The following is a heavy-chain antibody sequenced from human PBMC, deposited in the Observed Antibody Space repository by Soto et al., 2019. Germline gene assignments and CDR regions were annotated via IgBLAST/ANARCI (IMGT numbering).Heavy chain of an antibody. V-gene: IGHV1-8*01. CDR3: TRELTSIVDN. CDR2: MNPNSRNT. J-gene: IGHJ4*02. Sequence: QVQLVQSGAEVKKPGASVKVSCKASGYTFTRYDVNWVRQATGQGLEWMGWMNPNSRNTGYELKFQGRVTMTRNTSLSTAYMELSGLRSEDTALYYCTRELTSIVDNWVQGTVVGVSS. CDR1: GYTFTRYD. D-gene: IGHD3-16*01.